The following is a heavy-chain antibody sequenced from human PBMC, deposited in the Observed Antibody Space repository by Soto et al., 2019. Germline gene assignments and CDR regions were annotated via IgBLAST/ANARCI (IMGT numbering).Heavy chain of an antibody. CDR2: ISGSGGST. Sequence: GGSLRLSCTASGFTFSSYAMSWVRQAPGKGLEWVSAISGSGGSTYYADSVKGRFTISRGNSKNTLYLQMNSLRAEDTAVYYCAKDLGGVYSSSWYAGWFDPWGQGTLVTVPQ. J-gene: IGHJ5*02. CDR3: AKDLGGVYSSSWYAGWFDP. V-gene: IGHV3-23*01. CDR1: GFTFSSYA. D-gene: IGHD6-13*01.